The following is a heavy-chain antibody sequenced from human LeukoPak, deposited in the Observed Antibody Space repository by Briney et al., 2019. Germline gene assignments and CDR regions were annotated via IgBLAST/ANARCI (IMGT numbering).Heavy chain of an antibody. J-gene: IGHJ4*02. D-gene: IGHD5-12*01. CDR1: GGSISNYY. CDR3: ARGRGSGYDLPDY. Sequence: SETLSLTCTVSGGSISNYYWSWIRQPPGKGLEWIGYIFYSGSPNYNPSLKSRVTISVDTSKNQISLKLNSVTAADTAVYYCARGRGSGYDLPDYWGQGTLVTVSS. CDR2: IFYSGSP. V-gene: IGHV4-59*01.